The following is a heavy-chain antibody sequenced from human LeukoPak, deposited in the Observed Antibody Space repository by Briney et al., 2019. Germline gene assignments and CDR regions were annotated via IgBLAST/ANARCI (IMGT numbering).Heavy chain of an antibody. D-gene: IGHD2-15*01. CDR1: EFTFGDYA. Sequence: TGGSLRLSCAASEFTFGDYAMGWVRQGPGKGLEWVSAISGNGVSTFYADSVKGRFTISRENSKNTLYLQMNSLRAEDTAVYYCAKTSVGGGRIIGSGYFDNWGQGTLVTVSS. J-gene: IGHJ4*02. CDR2: ISGNGVST. V-gene: IGHV3-23*01. CDR3: AKTSVGGGRIIGSGYFDN.